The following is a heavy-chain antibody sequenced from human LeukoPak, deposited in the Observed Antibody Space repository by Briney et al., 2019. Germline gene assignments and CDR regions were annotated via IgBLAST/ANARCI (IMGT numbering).Heavy chain of an antibody. D-gene: IGHD1-1*01. CDR2: TSSSSSYI. V-gene: IGHV3-21*01. CDR1: GFTFSSYS. J-gene: IGHJ4*02. CDR3: ARGWAGTTWGGY. Sequence: GGSLRLSCAASGFTFSSYSMNWVRQAPGKGLEWVSSTSSSSSYIYYADSVKGRFTISRDNAKNSLYLQMNSLRAEDTAVYYCARGWAGTTWGGYWGQGTLVTVSS.